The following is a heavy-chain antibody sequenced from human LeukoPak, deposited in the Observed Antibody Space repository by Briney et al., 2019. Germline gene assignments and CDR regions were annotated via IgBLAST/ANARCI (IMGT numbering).Heavy chain of an antibody. D-gene: IGHD4-17*01. Sequence: SETLSLTCTVSGGSISSSSYYWGWIRQPPGKGLEWIGSIYYSGSTYYNPSLKSRVTISVDTSKNQFSLKLSSVTAADTAVYYCARIADDYGDYVTFDYWGQGTLVTVSS. V-gene: IGHV4-39*01. CDR3: ARIADDYGDYVTFDY. J-gene: IGHJ4*02. CDR1: GGSISSSSYY. CDR2: IYYSGST.